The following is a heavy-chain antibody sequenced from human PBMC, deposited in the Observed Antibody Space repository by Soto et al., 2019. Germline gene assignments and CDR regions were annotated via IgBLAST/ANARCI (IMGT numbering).Heavy chain of an antibody. J-gene: IGHJ6*02. CDR1: GFTFSSYG. Sequence: PVGSLRLSCAASGFTFSSYGMHWVRQAPGKGLEWVAVIWYDGSNKYYADSVKGRFTISRDNSKNTLYLQMNSLRAEDTAVYYCARDLYSSSWYYYYYYGMDVWGQGTTVTVSS. D-gene: IGHD6-13*01. CDR3: ARDLYSSSWYYYYYYGMDV. CDR2: IWYDGSNK. V-gene: IGHV3-33*01.